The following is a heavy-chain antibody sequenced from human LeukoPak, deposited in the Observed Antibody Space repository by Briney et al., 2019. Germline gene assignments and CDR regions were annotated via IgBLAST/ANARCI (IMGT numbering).Heavy chain of an antibody. Sequence: ASETLSLTCTVSGGSISSSSYYWGWIRQPPGKGLEWIGSIYYSGSTYYNPSLKSRVTISVDTSKNQFSLKLSSVTAADTAVYYCARVGTFRYYDFWSGQPPYYFDYWGQGTLVTVSS. CDR2: IYYSGST. J-gene: IGHJ4*02. CDR1: GGSISSSSYY. D-gene: IGHD3-3*01. CDR3: ARVGTFRYYDFWSGQPPYYFDY. V-gene: IGHV4-39*07.